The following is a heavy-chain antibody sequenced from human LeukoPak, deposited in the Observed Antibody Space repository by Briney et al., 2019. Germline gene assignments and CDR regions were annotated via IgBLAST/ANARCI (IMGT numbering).Heavy chain of an antibody. CDR3: ARDTVVAATDYYYYMDV. V-gene: IGHV1-2*02. Sequence: ASVKVSCKASGYTFTGYYMHWVRQAPGQGLEWMGWINPNSGGTNYAQKFQGRVTMTRDTSISTAYMELSRLRSDDTAVYYCARDTVVAATDYYYYMDVWGKGTTVTVS. J-gene: IGHJ6*03. CDR1: GYTFTGYY. CDR2: INPNSGGT. D-gene: IGHD2-15*01.